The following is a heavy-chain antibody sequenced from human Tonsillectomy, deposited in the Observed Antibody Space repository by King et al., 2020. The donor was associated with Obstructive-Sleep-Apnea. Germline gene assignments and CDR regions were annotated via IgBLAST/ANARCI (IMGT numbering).Heavy chain of an antibody. V-gene: IGHV3-9*01. Sequence: VQLVESGGGLVQPGGSLGLSCAGSGFTFDAFAMYWVRQAPGKGLEWVSGITWNGDNAGYAESVRGRFTISRDNAKNSLNLPMTSLRSDDTAMYYCATVADYWGQGTLNTVSS. CDR3: ATVADY. CDR1: GFTFDAFA. J-gene: IGHJ4*02. CDR2: ITWNGDNA.